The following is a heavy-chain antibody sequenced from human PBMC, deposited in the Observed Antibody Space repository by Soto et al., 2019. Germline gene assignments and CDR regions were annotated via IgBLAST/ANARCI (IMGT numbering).Heavy chain of an antibody. CDR1: GFTFSSYW. CDR2: IKQDGSEK. CDR3: ARVGDIVVVPAISYYHYVMDF. V-gene: IGHV3-7*01. J-gene: IGHJ6*02. Sequence: GGSLRLSCAASGFTFSSYWMSWVRQAPGKGLEWVANIKQDGSEKYYVDSVKGRFTISRDNAKNSLYLQMNSLRAEDTAVYYCARVGDIVVVPAISYYHYVMDFWGQGSTVIVSS. D-gene: IGHD2-2*01.